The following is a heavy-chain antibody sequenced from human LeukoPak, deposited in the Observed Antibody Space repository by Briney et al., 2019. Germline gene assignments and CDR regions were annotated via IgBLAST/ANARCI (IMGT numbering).Heavy chain of an antibody. CDR2: INPNSGGT. D-gene: IGHD6-13*01. J-gene: IGHJ4*02. V-gene: IGHV1-2*02. CDR1: GYTFTGYY. Sequence: ASVKVSCKASGYTFTGYYMHWVRQAPGQGLEWMGWINPNSGGTNYAQKFQGRVTMTRDTSISTAYMELSRLRSDDTAAYYCARGSGDSSSWYPLDYWGQGTLVTVSS. CDR3: ARGSGDSSSWYPLDY.